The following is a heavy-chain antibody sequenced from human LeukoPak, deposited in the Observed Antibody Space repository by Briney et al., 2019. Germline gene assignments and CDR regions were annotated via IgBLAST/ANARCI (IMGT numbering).Heavy chain of an antibody. V-gene: IGHV4-59*01. J-gene: IGHJ3*02. D-gene: IGHD5-18*01. Sequence: PSETLSLTCTVSGGSISSYYWSWIRQPPGKGLEWIGYIYYSGSTNYNPSLKSRVTISVDTSKNQFSLKLSSVTAADTAVYYSARGDVDTACVDIWGQGTMVTVSS. CDR1: GGSISSYY. CDR2: IYYSGST. CDR3: ARGDVDTACVDI.